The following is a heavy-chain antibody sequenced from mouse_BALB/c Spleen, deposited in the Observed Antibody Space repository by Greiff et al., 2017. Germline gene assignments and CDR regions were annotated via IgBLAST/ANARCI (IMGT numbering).Heavy chain of an antibody. CDR1: GYAFTSYN. Sequence: EVQLQQSGAELVKPGASVKVSCKASGYAFTSYNMYWVKQSHGKSLEWIGYIDPYNGGTSYNQKFKGKATLTVDKSSSTAYMHLNSLTSEDSAVYYCARGYDYDGAWFAYWGQGTLVTVSA. CDR3: ARGYDYDGAWFAY. V-gene: IGHV1S135*01. D-gene: IGHD2-4*01. J-gene: IGHJ3*01. CDR2: IDPYNGGT.